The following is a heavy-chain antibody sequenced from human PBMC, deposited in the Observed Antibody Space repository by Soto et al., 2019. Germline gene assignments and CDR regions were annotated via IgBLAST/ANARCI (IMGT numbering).Heavy chain of an antibody. D-gene: IGHD5-12*01. CDR1: GGTFSSYT. CDR3: ARGNHRWLQLWYFYL. J-gene: IGHJ2*01. V-gene: IGHV1-69*12. CDR2: IIPIFGTA. Sequence: QVQLVQSGAEVKKPGSSVTVSCKASGGTFSSYTISWVRQAPGQGLEWMGGIIPIFGTANYAQKFQGRVKITADESTSTAYMELSSLRAEDTAVYYCARGNHRWLQLWYFYLWGRGTLVTVSS.